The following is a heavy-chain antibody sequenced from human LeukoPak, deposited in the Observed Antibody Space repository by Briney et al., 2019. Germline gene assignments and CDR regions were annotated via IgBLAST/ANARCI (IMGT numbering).Heavy chain of an antibody. CDR2: IYHSGST. Sequence: SETLSLTCAVSGGSINTGNWWSWVRQTPGKGLEWIGEIYHSGSTDYNPSLKSRVTISLDKSKNQFSLKLTSVTAADTAVYYCARGPYYDFWSGYPFFDYWGQGTLVTVSS. V-gene: IGHV4-4*02. D-gene: IGHD3-3*01. CDR3: ARGPYYDFWSGYPFFDY. J-gene: IGHJ4*02. CDR1: GGSINTGNW.